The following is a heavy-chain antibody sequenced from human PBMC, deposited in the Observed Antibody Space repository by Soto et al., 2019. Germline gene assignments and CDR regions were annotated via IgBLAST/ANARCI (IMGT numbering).Heavy chain of an antibody. CDR2: ISAYNGNT. CDR3: AIQVATIKDADY. Sequence: QVQLVQSGAEVKKPGASVKVSCKASGYTFTSYGVSWVRQAPGRGLEWMGWISAYNGNTNYAQKLQGRVTMTTDTSTSTAYMELRSLPSDDTAVYYCAIQVATIKDADYWGQGTLVTVSS. D-gene: IGHD5-12*01. V-gene: IGHV1-18*01. J-gene: IGHJ4*02. CDR1: GYTFTSYG.